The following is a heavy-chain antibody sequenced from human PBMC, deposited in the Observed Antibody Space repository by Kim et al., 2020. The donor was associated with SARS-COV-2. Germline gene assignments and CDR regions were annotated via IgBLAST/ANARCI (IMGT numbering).Heavy chain of an antibody. J-gene: IGHJ3*02. CDR2: ISWNSGSI. CDR3: AKDIRLRFFDAFDI. Sequence: GGSLRLSCAASGFTFDDYAMHWVRQAPGKGLEWVSGISWNSGSIGYADSVKGRFTISRDNAKNSLYLQMNSLRAEDTALYYCAKDIRLRFFDAFDIWGQGTMVTVSS. D-gene: IGHD3-3*01. V-gene: IGHV3-9*01. CDR1: GFTFDDYA.